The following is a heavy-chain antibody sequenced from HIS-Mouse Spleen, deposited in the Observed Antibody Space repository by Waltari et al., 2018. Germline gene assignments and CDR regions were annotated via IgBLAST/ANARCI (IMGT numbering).Heavy chain of an antibody. CDR3: ARVLYNWNDIDY. V-gene: IGHV4-34*01. D-gene: IGHD1-1*01. CDR2: INHSGST. Sequence: QVQLQQWGAGLLKPSETLSLTCAVYGGSFSVYYWSWIRQPPGKGLEWIGEINHSGSTNYNPSLKSRVTISVDTSKNQFSLKLSSVTAADTAVYYCARVLYNWNDIDYWGQGTLVTVSS. CDR1: GGSFSVYY. J-gene: IGHJ4*02.